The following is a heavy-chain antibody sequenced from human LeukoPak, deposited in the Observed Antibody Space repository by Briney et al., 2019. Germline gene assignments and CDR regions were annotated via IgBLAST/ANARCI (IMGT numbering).Heavy chain of an antibody. CDR3: ARDRYSSGPYYFDY. Sequence: GRSLRLSCAASGFTFSSYGMHWVRQAPGKGLEWVAVLSYDGSIKYYADSVKGRFTISRDNSKNTLYLQMNSLRAEDTAMYYCARDRYSSGPYYFDYWGQGTLVTVSS. V-gene: IGHV3-30*19. CDR2: LSYDGSIK. J-gene: IGHJ4*02. D-gene: IGHD6-19*01. CDR1: GFTFSSYG.